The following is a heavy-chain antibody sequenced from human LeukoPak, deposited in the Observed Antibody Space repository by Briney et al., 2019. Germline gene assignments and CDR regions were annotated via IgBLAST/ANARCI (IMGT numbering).Heavy chain of an antibody. CDR1: GGSFNGYY. CDR3: ARLYSTGPFDY. J-gene: IGHJ4*02. CDR2: INHSGST. Sequence: SETLSLTCAVYGGSFNGYYWSWIRQPPGKGLEWIGEINHSGSTNYSPSLKSRVTLSVDTSKNQFSLKLSSVTAADTAVYYCARLYSTGPFDYWGQGTLITVSS. V-gene: IGHV4-34*01. D-gene: IGHD6-25*01.